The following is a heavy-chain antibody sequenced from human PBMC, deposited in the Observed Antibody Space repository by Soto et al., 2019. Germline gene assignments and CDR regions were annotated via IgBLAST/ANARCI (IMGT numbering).Heavy chain of an antibody. Sequence: QVQLVESGGGVVQPGGSLRLSCAASGFTFSSYAMHWVRQAPGKGLEWVAVISYDGSNKYYADSVKGRFTISRDNSKNTLVLEMNSLRGEGTAVFYCARDSGQMRNTYGYYPGYWGQGTLVTVSS. J-gene: IGHJ4*02. V-gene: IGHV3-30*14. D-gene: IGHD4-17*01. CDR1: GFTFSSYA. CDR2: ISYDGSNK. CDR3: ARDSGQMRNTYGYYPGY.